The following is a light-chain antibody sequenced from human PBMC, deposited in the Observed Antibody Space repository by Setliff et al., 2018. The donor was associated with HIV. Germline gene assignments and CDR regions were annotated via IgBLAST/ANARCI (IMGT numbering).Light chain of an antibody. CDR3: QSYDSSLSGSV. CDR1: SSNIGAGFD. J-gene: IGLJ2*01. Sequence: QSVLPQPPSVSGAPGLRVTISCTGSSSNIGAGFDVHWYQQLPGTAPKLLIYGNTNRPSGVPDRFSGSKSGTSASLAITGLQAEDEADYYCQSYDSSLSGSVFGGGTKVTVL. V-gene: IGLV1-40*01. CDR2: GNT.